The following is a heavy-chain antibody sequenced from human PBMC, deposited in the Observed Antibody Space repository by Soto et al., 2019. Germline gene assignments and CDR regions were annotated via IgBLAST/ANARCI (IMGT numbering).Heavy chain of an antibody. CDR2: ISYDGNNK. V-gene: IGHV3-30-3*01. D-gene: IGHD2-15*01. Sequence: GGSLRLSCAASGFTFSSYVMHWVRQAPGKGLEWVAIISYDGNNKYYADSVKGRFTISRDNSKNTLYLQMNSLRAEDTAVYYCARAGCHGGSCYTLVGLRYGMDVWGQGTTVTLSS. CDR1: GFTFSSYV. J-gene: IGHJ6*02. CDR3: ARAGCHGGSCYTLVGLRYGMDV.